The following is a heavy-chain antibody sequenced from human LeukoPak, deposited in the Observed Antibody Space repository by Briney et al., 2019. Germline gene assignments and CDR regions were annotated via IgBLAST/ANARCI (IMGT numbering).Heavy chain of an antibody. D-gene: IGHD3-3*01. CDR2: ISAYNGNT. CDR3: ARDKSPWSGPDAFDI. J-gene: IGHJ3*02. V-gene: IGHV1-18*01. Sequence: ASVKVSCKASGYTFTSYGISWVRQAPGQGLEWMRWISAYNGNTNYAQKFQGRVTITTDESTSTAYIELSSLRSEDTAVYYCARDKSPWSGPDAFDIWGQGTMVTVSS. CDR1: GYTFTSYG.